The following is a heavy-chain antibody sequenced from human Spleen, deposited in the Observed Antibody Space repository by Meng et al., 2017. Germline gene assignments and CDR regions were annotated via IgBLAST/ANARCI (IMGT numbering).Heavy chain of an antibody. V-gene: IGHV3-21*01. J-gene: IGHJ4*02. CDR3: ARLGFYGDLDY. CDR1: GFTFSSYS. Sequence: GESLKISCAASGFTFSSYSMNWVRQAPGKGLEWVSSISNTGGSIYYAGSVKGRFTISRDIAKNSLYLQMDSLSAEDTSVYFCARLGFYGDLDYWGQGTLVTVSS. D-gene: IGHD4-17*01. CDR2: ISNTGGSI.